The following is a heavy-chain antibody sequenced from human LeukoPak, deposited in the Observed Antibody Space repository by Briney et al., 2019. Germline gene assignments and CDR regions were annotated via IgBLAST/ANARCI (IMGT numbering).Heavy chain of an antibody. J-gene: IGHJ4*02. CDR2: ISAGGGST. CDR3: AKDHGTLIVVVSYYFDH. Sequence: GGSLRLSCAASGFTFSSYAMSWVRQAPGRGLEWVSVISAGGGSTYYADSVKGRFTISRDNSKNTLYLQMNSLRAEDTAVYYCAKDHGTLIVVVSYYFDHWGQGTLVTVSS. CDR1: GFTFSSYA. V-gene: IGHV3-23*01. D-gene: IGHD3-22*01.